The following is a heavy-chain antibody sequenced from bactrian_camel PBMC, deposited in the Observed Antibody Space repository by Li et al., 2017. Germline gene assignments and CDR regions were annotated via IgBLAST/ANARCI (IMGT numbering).Heavy chain of an antibody. CDR2: IYSRTFT. D-gene: IGHD1*01. J-gene: IGHJ4*01. Sequence: VQLVESGGEAVQEGGSLRLSCTASGIDFTAYWMAWFRQVPGTERAGVAVIYSRTFTQYADSVKGRFTISQDSAENRLYLQMNSLNADDSAMYYCAAAFLPSDECLLIESRYQNWGQGTQVTVS. V-gene: IGHV3S6*01. CDR1: GIDFTAYW. CDR3: AAAFLPSDECLLIESRYQN.